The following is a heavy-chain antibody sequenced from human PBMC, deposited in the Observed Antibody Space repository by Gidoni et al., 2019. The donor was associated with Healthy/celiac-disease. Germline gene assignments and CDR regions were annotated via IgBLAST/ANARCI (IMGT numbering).Heavy chain of an antibody. J-gene: IGHJ4*02. Sequence: EVQLVESGGGLVKPGGSLRLSCAASGFTFSNAWMSWVRQAPGKGLEWVGRIKSKTDGGTTDYAAPVKGRFTISRDDSKNTLYLQMNSLKTEDTAVYYCTTLPLLNWVAAYWGQGTLVTVSS. CDR3: TTLPLLNWVAAY. CDR1: GFTFSNAW. CDR2: IKSKTDGGTT. V-gene: IGHV3-15*01. D-gene: IGHD7-27*01.